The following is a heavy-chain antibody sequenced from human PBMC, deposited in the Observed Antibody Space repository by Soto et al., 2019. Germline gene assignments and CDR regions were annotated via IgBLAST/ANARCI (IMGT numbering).Heavy chain of an antibody. CDR2: IHYSGST. V-gene: IGHV4-59*08. J-gene: IGHJ6*02. D-gene: IGHD6-13*01. CDR1: GRSISNYY. Sequence: QVQLQESGPGLVKPSETLSLTCTVSGRSISNYYWSWIRQPPGKGLEWIGYIHYSGSTKYNPSLNSLVTISVDTSKYQFSLRLTSVTAADTAVYYCARLSGIGYYYFGMDVWGQGTTVTVSS. CDR3: ARLSGIGYYYFGMDV.